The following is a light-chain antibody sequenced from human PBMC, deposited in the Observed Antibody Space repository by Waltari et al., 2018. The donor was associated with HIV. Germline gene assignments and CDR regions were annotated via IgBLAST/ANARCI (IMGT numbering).Light chain of an antibody. V-gene: IGKV3-20*01. Sequence: IVLTQSPDTLSVSPGHSSTLACRASRSLSASQLAWYQQKPGQAPRLIISGASTRAPGIPDRFSGSGSRTDFALTISRLEPEDSGVCYCQQYGRSPSTFGLGTRLEIK. CDR1: RSLSASQ. CDR2: GAS. J-gene: IGKJ5*01. CDR3: QQYGRSPST.